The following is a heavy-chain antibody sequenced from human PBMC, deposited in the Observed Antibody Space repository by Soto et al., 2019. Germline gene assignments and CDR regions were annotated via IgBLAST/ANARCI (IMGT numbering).Heavy chain of an antibody. V-gene: IGHV1-2*02. CDR3: ARALSIAAAGTPTY. CDR2: INPNSGGT. Sequence: GASVEVSCKASGYTFTGYNTHWVRQAPGQGLEWMGWINPNSGGTNYAQKFQGRVTMTRDTSISTAYMELSRLRSDDTTVYYCARALSIAAAGTPTYWGQGTLVTVSS. CDR1: GYTFTGYN. D-gene: IGHD6-13*01. J-gene: IGHJ4*02.